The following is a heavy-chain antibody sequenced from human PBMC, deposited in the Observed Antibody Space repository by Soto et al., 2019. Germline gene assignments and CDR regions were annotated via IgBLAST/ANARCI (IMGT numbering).Heavy chain of an antibody. V-gene: IGHV4-61*01. J-gene: IGHJ6*02. CDR2: IYYSGST. Sequence: SETLSLTCTVSGDSVSSGSYYWSWIRQPPGKGLEWIGYIYYSGSTNYNPSLKSRVTISVDTSKNQFSLKLSSVTAADTAVYYCASRHCSSTSCHGMDVWGQGTTVTVS. CDR1: GDSVSSGSYY. D-gene: IGHD2-2*01. CDR3: ASRHCSSTSCHGMDV.